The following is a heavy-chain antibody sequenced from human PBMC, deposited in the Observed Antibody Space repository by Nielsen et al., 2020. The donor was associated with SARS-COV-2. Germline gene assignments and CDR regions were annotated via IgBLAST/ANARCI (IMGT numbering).Heavy chain of an antibody. CDR2: IHNIGST. Sequence: SETLSLTCTVSGASIRSYYWSWIRQPPGKGLEWIGYIHNIGSTNYNPSLKSRVTISADTSKNQFSMKLSSVTAADTAVYYCARDPGYAESNWFDPWGQGTLVTVSS. CDR3: ARDPGYAESNWFDP. J-gene: IGHJ5*02. CDR1: GASIRSYY. D-gene: IGHD5-12*01. V-gene: IGHV4-59*12.